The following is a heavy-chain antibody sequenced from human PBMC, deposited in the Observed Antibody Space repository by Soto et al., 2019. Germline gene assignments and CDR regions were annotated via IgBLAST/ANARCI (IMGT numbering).Heavy chain of an antibody. CDR3: ASSLIADFSGMDV. Sequence: GESLKISCKGSGYSFTSYWIGWVRQMPGKGLEWMGIIYPGDSDTRYSPSFQGQVTISADKSISTAYLQWGRLKASDTAMYYCASSLIADFSGMDVWGQGTTVTVSS. CDR2: IYPGDSDT. J-gene: IGHJ6*02. D-gene: IGHD6-13*01. V-gene: IGHV5-51*01. CDR1: GYSFTSYW.